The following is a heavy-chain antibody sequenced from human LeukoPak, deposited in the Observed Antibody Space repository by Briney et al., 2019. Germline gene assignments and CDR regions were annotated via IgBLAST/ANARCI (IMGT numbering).Heavy chain of an antibody. CDR2: IKQDGSAK. CDR1: GFTFSSYW. Sequence: GGSLRLSCAASGFTFSSYWMSWVRQAPGKGLEWVANIKQDGSAKYYVDSVKGRFTISRDNAKNSLYLQMNSLRDDDTAVYYCARLSYDSGTHYTVYKYWGQGTLVTVSS. V-gene: IGHV3-7*01. J-gene: IGHJ4*02. D-gene: IGHD3-10*01. CDR3: ARLSYDSGTHYTVYKY.